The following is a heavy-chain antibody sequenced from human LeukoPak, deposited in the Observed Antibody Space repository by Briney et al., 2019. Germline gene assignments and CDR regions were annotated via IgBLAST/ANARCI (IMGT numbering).Heavy chain of an antibody. CDR2: INPGSSDI. CDR1: GYNFPSQW. CDR3: STRAFSDTSPVA. Sequence: GESLMISCKHSGYNFPSQWIGWVRQMPGKGLEWMGIINPGSSDIVYTPSFQGQVSFSADKSTSTVFLQWGSLKASDTAMYYCSTRAFSDTSPVAWGQGTLVTVSS. D-gene: IGHD3-22*01. V-gene: IGHV5-51*01. J-gene: IGHJ5*02.